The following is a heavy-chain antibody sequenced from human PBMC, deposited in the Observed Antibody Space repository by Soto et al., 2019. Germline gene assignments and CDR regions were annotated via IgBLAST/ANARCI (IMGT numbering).Heavy chain of an antibody. D-gene: IGHD2-15*01. V-gene: IGHV1-69*13. CDR3: ARVPRGVGYCSGGSCYSFGYYYYGMDV. CDR2: IIPIFGTA. Sequence: SVKVSCKASGRTFSSYAISWVRQAPGQGLEWMGGIIPIFGTANYAQKFQGRVTITADESTSTAYMELSSLRSEDTAVYYCARVPRGVGYCSGGSCYSFGYYYYGMDVWGQGTTVTVSS. J-gene: IGHJ6*02. CDR1: GRTFSSYA.